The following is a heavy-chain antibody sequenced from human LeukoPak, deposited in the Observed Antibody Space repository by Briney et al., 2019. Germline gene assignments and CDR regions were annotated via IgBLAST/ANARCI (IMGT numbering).Heavy chain of an antibody. CDR1: GYTFTGYY. V-gene: IGHV1-2*02. CDR2: INPNSGGT. Sequence: ASVKVSCKASGYTFTGYYMHWVRQAPGQGLEWMGWINPNSGGTNYAQKFQGRVTMTRDTSISTAYMELSRLRSDDTAVYYCARDASGVIIRRHGAFDIWGQGTMVTVSS. CDR3: ARDASGVIIRRHGAFDI. D-gene: IGHD3-9*01. J-gene: IGHJ3*02.